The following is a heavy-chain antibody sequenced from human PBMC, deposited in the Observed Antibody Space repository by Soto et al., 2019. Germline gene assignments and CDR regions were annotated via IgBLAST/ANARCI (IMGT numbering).Heavy chain of an antibody. CDR3: ARDVPDFWSGYYSVDY. J-gene: IGHJ4*02. CDR2: ISTYNGNT. V-gene: IGHV1-18*01. Sequence: ASVQVSCQAAGYTFTSYGISWLRHAPAQGLEWMEWISTYNGNTNSAQKLQGRVTMTTDTSTSTAYMELRSLRSDDTAVYYCARDVPDFWSGYYSVDYWGQGTLVTVSS. D-gene: IGHD3-3*01. CDR1: GYTFTSYG.